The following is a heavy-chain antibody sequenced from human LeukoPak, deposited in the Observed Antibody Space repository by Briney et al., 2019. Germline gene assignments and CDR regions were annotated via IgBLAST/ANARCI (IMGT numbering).Heavy chain of an antibody. V-gene: IGHV4-39*07. CDR1: GGSISSSSYY. D-gene: IGHD1-26*01. CDR2: IYYSGST. J-gene: IGHJ5*02. Sequence: PSETLSLTCTVSGGSISSSSYYWGWIRQPPGKGLEWIGSIYYSGSTYYNPSLKSRVTISVDTSKNQFSLKLSSVTAADTAVYYCARRGRALYWFDPWGQGTLVTVSS. CDR3: ARRGRALYWFDP.